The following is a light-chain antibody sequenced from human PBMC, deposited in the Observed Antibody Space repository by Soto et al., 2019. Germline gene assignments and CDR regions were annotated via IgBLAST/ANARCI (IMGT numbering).Light chain of an antibody. CDR1: SSDVGGYNY. CDR2: DVS. V-gene: IGLV2-11*01. CDR3: CSYAGSDV. Sequence: QSVLTQPRSVSGSPGQSVTISCTGTSSDVGGYNYVSWYQQHPGKAPKLMIYDVSKRPSGVPDRFSGSKSGNTASLTISGLQAEDEAVYSCCSYAGSDVFGTGTKVTVL. J-gene: IGLJ1*01.